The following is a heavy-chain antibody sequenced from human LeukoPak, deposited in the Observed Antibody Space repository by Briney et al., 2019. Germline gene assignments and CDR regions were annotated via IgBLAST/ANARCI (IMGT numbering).Heavy chain of an antibody. D-gene: IGHD3-10*01. Sequence: SETLSLTCTVSGGSISSSSYYWGWIRQPPGKGLEWIGSIYYSGSTYYNPSLKSRVTISVDTSKNQFSLKLSSVTAADTAVYYCARVGGFGELEGYYFDYWGQGTLVTVSS. V-gene: IGHV4-39*07. CDR1: GGSISSSSYY. CDR2: IYYSGST. J-gene: IGHJ4*02. CDR3: ARVGGFGELEGYYFDY.